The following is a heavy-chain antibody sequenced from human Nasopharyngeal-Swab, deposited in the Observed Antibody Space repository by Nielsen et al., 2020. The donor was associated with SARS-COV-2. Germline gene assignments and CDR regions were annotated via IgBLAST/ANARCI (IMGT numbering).Heavy chain of an antibody. V-gene: IGHV4-59*11. CDR1: GVSITSQY. Sequence: SETLSLTCSVSGVSITSQYWSWIRQPPGKGLEWIGYISQNSGTSYNPSLKSRVTIFMDTSKNQFSLRLRSVSAADTAVYSCAKEGATGWFDPWGQGTPVTVSS. J-gene: IGHJ5*02. CDR3: AKEGATGWFDP. CDR2: ISQNSGT.